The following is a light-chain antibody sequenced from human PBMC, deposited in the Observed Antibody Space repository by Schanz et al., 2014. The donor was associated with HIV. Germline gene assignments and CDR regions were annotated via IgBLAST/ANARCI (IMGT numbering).Light chain of an antibody. CDR3: LQHNSYPLS. CDR2: EAS. Sequence: DIQMTQPPSTLSASVGDRVSITCRASQSIGRWLAWYQQKPGKPPNLLIYEASTLESGVPSRFSGSGSGTEFTLTIDSLQPDDFATYYCLQHNSYPLSFGPGTKVDIK. CDR1: QSIGRW. J-gene: IGKJ3*01. V-gene: IGKV1-5*03.